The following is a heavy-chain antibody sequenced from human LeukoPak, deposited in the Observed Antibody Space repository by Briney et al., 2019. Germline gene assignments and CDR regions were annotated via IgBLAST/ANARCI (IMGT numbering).Heavy chain of an antibody. CDR2: ISGSGGST. J-gene: IGHJ4*02. D-gene: IGHD6-13*01. CDR3: AKDGSRWRYSSSWMYYFDY. Sequence: GGSLRLSCAASGFTFSSYAMSWVRQAPGKGLEWVSAISGSGGSTYYADSVKGRFTISGDNSKNTLYLQMNSLRAEDTAVYYCAKDGSRWRYSSSWMYYFDYWGQGTLVTVSS. CDR1: GFTFSSYA. V-gene: IGHV3-23*01.